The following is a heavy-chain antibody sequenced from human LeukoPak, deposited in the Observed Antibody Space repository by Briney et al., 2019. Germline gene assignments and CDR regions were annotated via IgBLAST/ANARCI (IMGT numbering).Heavy chain of an antibody. Sequence: SETLSLTCAVYGGSFSGYYWSWIRQPPGKGLEWIGEINHSGSTNYNPSLKSRVTISVDTSKNQFSLKLSSVTAADTAVYYCTRYDFWSGYSGDHYWGQGTLVTVSS. CDR3: TRYDFWSGYSGDHY. CDR2: INHSGST. V-gene: IGHV4-34*01. D-gene: IGHD3-3*01. CDR1: GGSFSGYY. J-gene: IGHJ4*02.